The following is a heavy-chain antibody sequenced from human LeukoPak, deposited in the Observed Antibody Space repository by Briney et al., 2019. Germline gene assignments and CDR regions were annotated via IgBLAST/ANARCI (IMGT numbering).Heavy chain of an antibody. CDR2: IYYSGST. Sequence: KPSETLSLTCTVSGGSISSYYWSWIRQPPGKGLEWIGYIYYSGSTNYNPSLKSRVTISVDTSKNQFSLKLSSVTAADTAVYYCARQRIAAAGSNDGTPLDYWGQGTLVTVSS. V-gene: IGHV4-59*08. J-gene: IGHJ4*02. CDR1: GGSISSYY. D-gene: IGHD6-13*01. CDR3: ARQRIAAAGSNDGTPLDY.